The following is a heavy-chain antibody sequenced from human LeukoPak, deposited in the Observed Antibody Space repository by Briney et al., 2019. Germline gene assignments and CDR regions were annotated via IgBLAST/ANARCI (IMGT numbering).Heavy chain of an antibody. D-gene: IGHD3-10*01. Sequence: SETLSLTCTVSGGSISSDYWSWIRQPPGKGLEWLGSIYHSGSTYYNPSLKSRVTISVDTSKNQFSLKLSSVTAADTAVYYCARSDYYGSVPYMDVWGKGTTVTVSS. V-gene: IGHV4-38-2*02. J-gene: IGHJ6*03. CDR3: ARSDYYGSVPYMDV. CDR2: IYHSGST. CDR1: GGSISSDY.